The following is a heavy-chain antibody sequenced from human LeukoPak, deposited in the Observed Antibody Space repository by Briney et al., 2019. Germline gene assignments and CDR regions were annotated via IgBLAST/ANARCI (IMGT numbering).Heavy chain of an antibody. J-gene: IGHJ4*02. V-gene: IGHV3-7*01. CDR3: ARDPTLLAHSMGPNYFDY. CDR2: IKQDGSEK. CDR1: GFTFSSYW. D-gene: IGHD3-3*01. Sequence: GGSLRLSCAASGFTFSSYWMSWVRQAPGKGLEWVANIKQDGSEKYYVDSVKGRFTISRDNAKNSLYLQMNSLRVEDTAVYYCARDPTLLAHSMGPNYFDYWGQGTLVTVSS.